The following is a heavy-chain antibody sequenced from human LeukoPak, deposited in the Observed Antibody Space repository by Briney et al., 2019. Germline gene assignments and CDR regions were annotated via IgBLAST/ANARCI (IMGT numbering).Heavy chain of an antibody. CDR2: IKRDGSEK. V-gene: IGHV3-7*01. J-gene: IGHJ4*02. CDR3: VRDDGATKPC. Sequence: TGGSLRLSCAASGFTLSSYWMSWVRQAPGKGLEWVANIKRDGSEKYCVDSVKGRFTISRDNAKNSLYLQMNSLRVEDTAVYYCVRDDGATKPCWGQGTLVTVSS. CDR1: GFTLSSYW. D-gene: IGHD1-26*01.